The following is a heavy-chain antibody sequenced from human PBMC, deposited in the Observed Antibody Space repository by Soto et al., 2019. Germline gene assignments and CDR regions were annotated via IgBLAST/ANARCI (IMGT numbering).Heavy chain of an antibody. CDR1: GGTFSSYA. J-gene: IGHJ4*02. D-gene: IGHD2-2*01. V-gene: IGHV1-69*01. CDR2: IIPIFGTA. Sequence: QVQLVQSGAEVKKPGSSVKVSCKASGGTFSSYAISWVRQAPGQGLEWMGGIIPIFGTANYAQQFQGRVTITADESTSTAYMELSSLRSEDTAVYYCLASSTSCGYFDYWGQGTLVTVSS. CDR3: LASSTSCGYFDY.